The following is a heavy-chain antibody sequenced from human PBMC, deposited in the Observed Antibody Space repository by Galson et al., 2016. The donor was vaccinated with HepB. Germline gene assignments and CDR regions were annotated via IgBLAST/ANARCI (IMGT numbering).Heavy chain of an antibody. Sequence: SLRLSCAVSGFSLTTFGMHWARQTPGRGLEWVAVIWYDGSKTYYADSVRGRFTVSRDISKNTLFLQMNSLRAEDTALYYCTRDVGTSIDFWGQGTLVSVSS. D-gene: IGHD2-2*01. V-gene: IGHV3-33*01. CDR3: TRDVGTSIDF. J-gene: IGHJ4*02. CDR1: GFSLTTFG. CDR2: IWYDGSKT.